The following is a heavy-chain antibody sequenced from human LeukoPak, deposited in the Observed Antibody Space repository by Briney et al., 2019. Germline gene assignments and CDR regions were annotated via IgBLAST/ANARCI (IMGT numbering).Heavy chain of an antibody. J-gene: IGHJ3*02. CDR1: GYTSTSYY. CDR3: ARDPIQRTTVVTLDAFDI. CDR2: INPSGGST. V-gene: IGHV1-46*01. D-gene: IGHD4-23*01. Sequence: ASVKVSCTASGYTSTSYYMHWVRQAPGQGLEWMGIINPSGGSTSYAQKFQGRVTMTRDMSTSTVYMGLSSLRSEDTAVYYCARDPIQRTTVVTLDAFDIWGQGTMVTVSS.